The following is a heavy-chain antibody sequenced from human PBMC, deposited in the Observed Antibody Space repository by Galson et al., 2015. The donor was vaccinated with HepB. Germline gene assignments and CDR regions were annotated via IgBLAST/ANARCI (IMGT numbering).Heavy chain of an antibody. CDR2: ISYDGSNK. CDR3: ARVYELELRVTGFDY. J-gene: IGHJ4*02. D-gene: IGHD1-7*01. CDR1: GFTFSSYA. V-gene: IGHV3-30-3*01. Sequence: SLRLSCAASGFTFSSYAMHWVRQAPGKGLEWVAVISYDGSNKYYADSVKGRFTISRNNSKNTLYLQMNSLRAEDTAVYYCARVYELELRVTGFDYWGQGTLVTVSS.